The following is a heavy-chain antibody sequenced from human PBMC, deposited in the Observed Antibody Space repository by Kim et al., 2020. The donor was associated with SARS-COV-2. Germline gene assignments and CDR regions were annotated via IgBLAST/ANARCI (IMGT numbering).Heavy chain of an antibody. CDR3: ASPYNLHYYYGMDV. Sequence: GGSLRLSCAASGFTFSSHSIHWVRQAPGKGLEWVSCISPSSSYIYYADSVKGRFTISRDNAKNSLYLQMNSLTAEDTAVYYCASPYNLHYYYGMDVWGQG. V-gene: IGHV3-21*01. D-gene: IGHD1-20*01. J-gene: IGHJ6*02. CDR1: GFTFSSHS. CDR2: ISPSSSYI.